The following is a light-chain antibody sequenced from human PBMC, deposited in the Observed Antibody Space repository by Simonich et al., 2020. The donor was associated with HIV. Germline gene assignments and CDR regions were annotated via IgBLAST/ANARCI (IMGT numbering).Light chain of an antibody. CDR3: QQYNNWPPLT. V-gene: IGKV3-15*01. Sequence: EIVLTQSPGTLSLSPGERATLSCRASQSVSSSYLAWSQQKPGQAPRLLIAGASTRATGIPARVSGSGSGTEFTLTISSMQSEDFAVYYCQQYNNWPPLTFGGGTKVEIK. CDR1: QSVSSSY. CDR2: GAS. J-gene: IGKJ4*01.